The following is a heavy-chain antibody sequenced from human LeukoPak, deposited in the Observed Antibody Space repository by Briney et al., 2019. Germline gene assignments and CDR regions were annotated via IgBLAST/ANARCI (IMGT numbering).Heavy chain of an antibody. CDR1: RFTFSNAW. V-gene: IGHV3-15*01. Sequence: PGGSLRLSCAASRFTFSNAWMSWVRQAPGKGLEWVGRIKSKTDGGTTDYAAPVKGRFTISRDDSKNTLYLQMNSLKTEDIAVYYCTTDSGATYYDILTGYYSGGGTSDYWGQGTLVTVSS. D-gene: IGHD3-9*01. CDR2: IKSKTDGGTT. CDR3: TTDSGATYYDILTGYYSGGGTSDY. J-gene: IGHJ4*02.